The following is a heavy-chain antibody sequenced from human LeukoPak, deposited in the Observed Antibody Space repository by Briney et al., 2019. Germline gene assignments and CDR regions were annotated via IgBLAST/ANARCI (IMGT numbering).Heavy chain of an antibody. V-gene: IGHV1-2*02. J-gene: IGHJ4*02. CDR1: GYTFIGYY. CDR2: INPNSGTT. D-gene: IGHD3-16*01. CDR3: ASLRLIDY. Sequence: ASVKVSCKASGYTFIGYYMHWVRQAPGQGLEWMGCINPNSGTTNYAQKFQGRVTMTRDTSITTAYMELSGLRSDDTAVYYCASLRLIDYWGRGTLVTVSS.